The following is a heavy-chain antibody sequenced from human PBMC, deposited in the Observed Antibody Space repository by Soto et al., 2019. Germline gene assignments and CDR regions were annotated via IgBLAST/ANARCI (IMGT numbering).Heavy chain of an antibody. Sequence: QVHLVQSGAEVKKPGASVKVSCKASGYTFTSYGITWVRQAPGQGLAWLGWISAHNGNTDYAQKLQGRVIVTRDTSTSTAYMELRSLRPDDTAVDYCARGRYGDYWGQGARVTVSS. CDR3: ARGRYGDY. J-gene: IGHJ4*02. V-gene: IGHV1-18*01. CDR1: GYTFTSYG. D-gene: IGHD1-1*01. CDR2: ISAHNGNT.